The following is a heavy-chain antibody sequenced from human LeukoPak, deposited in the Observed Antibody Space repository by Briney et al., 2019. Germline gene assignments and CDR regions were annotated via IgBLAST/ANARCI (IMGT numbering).Heavy chain of an antibody. V-gene: IGHV1-8*03. CDR2: MNPNSGNT. CDR1: GYTFTSYD. CDR3: ARDGYIVVVTAPLYYFDY. D-gene: IGHD2-21*02. J-gene: IGHJ4*02. Sequence: GASVKVSCKASGYTFTSYDINWVRQATGQGLEWMGWMNPNSGNTGYAQKFQGRVTITRNTSISTAYMELSSLRPGDTAVYYCARDGYIVVVTAPLYYFDYWGQGTLVTVSS.